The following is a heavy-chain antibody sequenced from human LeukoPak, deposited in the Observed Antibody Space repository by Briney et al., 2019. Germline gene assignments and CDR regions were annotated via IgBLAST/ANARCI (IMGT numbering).Heavy chain of an antibody. CDR3: ARCGYSYGSEFDY. V-gene: IGHV4-59*01. Sequence: SETLSLTCTVSGGSISSYYWSWIRQPPGKGLEWIGYIYYSGSTNYNPSLKSRVTISVDTSKNQFSLKLSSVTAADTVVYYCARCGYSYGSEFDYWGQGTLVTVSS. J-gene: IGHJ4*02. D-gene: IGHD5-18*01. CDR2: IYYSGST. CDR1: GGSISSYY.